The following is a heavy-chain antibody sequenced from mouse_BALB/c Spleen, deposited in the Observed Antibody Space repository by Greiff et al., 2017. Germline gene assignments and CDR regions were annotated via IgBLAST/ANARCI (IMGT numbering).Heavy chain of an antibody. D-gene: IGHD1-2*01. J-gene: IGHJ2*01. CDR2: ISDGGSYT. V-gene: IGHV5-4*02. Sequence: EVQLVESGGGLVKPGGSLKLSCAASGFTFSDYYMYWVRQTPEKRLEWVATISDGGSYTYYPDSVKGRFTISRDNAKNNLYLQMSSLKSEDTAMYYCARAPNSLLLDYWGQGTTLTVSS. CDR3: ARAPNSLLLDY. CDR1: GFTFSDYY.